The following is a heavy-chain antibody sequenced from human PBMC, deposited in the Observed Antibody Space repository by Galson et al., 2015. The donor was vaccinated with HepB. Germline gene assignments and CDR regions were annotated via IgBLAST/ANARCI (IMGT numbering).Heavy chain of an antibody. CDR2: INTNTGNP. D-gene: IGHD6-13*01. CDR1: GYTFSSKP. CDR3: ARGEGLYTNSWYSHYYGMDV. V-gene: IGHV7-4-1*02. J-gene: IGHJ6*02. Sequence: SVKVSCKASGYTFSSKPMNWVRQAPGQGLEWMGWINTNTGNPSYAQGFTGRFVISLDTSVSTSYLHISTLKADDTAVYYCARGEGLYTNSWYSHYYGMDVWGQGTTVTVSS.